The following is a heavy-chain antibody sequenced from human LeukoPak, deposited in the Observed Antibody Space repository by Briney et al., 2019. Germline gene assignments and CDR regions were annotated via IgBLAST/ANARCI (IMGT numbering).Heavy chain of an antibody. CDR2: INHSGST. D-gene: IGHD2-2*01. CDR3: ARLSRKYQLLGGKGYYYMDV. V-gene: IGHV4-34*01. Sequence: PSETLSLTCAVYGGSFSGYYWSWIRQPPGKGLEWIGEINHSGSTNYNPSLKSRVTISVDTSKNQFSLKLSSVTAADTAVYYCARLSRKYQLLGGKGYYYMDVWGKGTTVTISS. CDR1: GGSFSGYY. J-gene: IGHJ6*03.